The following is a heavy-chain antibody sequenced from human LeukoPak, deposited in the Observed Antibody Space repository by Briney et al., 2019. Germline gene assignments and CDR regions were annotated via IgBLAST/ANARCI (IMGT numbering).Heavy chain of an antibody. V-gene: IGHV3-21*01. Sequence: PGGSLRLSCAASGFTFSSYSMNWVRQAPGKGLEWVSSISSSSSYIYYADSVKGRFTISRDNAKNSLYLQMNSLRAEDTAVYYCASRGVSGSSGFDPWGQGTLVTVSS. CDR1: GFTFSSYS. CDR3: ASRGVSGSSGFDP. CDR2: ISSSSSYI. D-gene: IGHD1-26*01. J-gene: IGHJ5*02.